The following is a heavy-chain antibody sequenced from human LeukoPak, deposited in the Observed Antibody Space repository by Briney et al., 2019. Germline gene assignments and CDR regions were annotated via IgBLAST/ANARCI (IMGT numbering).Heavy chain of an antibody. CDR3: ARDISCSNIRCNNY. D-gene: IGHD2-2*02. J-gene: IGHJ4*02. CDR2: IYYSGST. CDR1: GGSIRSYY. V-gene: IGHV4-59*01. Sequence: SETLSLTCTVSGGSIRSYYWSWIRQPPGKGLEWIGYIYYSGSTSYNPSLKSRVTISVDTSKNQFSLKLTSVTAADTAVYYCARDISCSNIRCNNYWGQGTLVTVSS.